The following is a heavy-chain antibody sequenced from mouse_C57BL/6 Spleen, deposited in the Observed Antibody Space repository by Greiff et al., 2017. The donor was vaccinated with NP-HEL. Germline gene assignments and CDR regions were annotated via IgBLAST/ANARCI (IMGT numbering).Heavy chain of an antibody. CDR3: ARPRDYGSSYVGFAY. Sequence: EVQLQESGGGLVKPGGSLKLSCAASGFTFSDYGMHWVRQAPEKGLEWVAYISSGSSTIYYADTVKGLFTISRDNDKNTLFLQMTSRRSEDTAMYYCARPRDYGSSYVGFAYWGQGTLVTVSA. V-gene: IGHV5-17*01. J-gene: IGHJ3*01. D-gene: IGHD1-1*01. CDR2: ISSGSSTI. CDR1: GFTFSDYG.